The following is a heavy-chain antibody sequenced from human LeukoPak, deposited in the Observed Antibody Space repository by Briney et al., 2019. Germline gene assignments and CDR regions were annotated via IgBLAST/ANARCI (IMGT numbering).Heavy chain of an antibody. CDR2: INPNSGGT. V-gene: IGHV1-2*02. CDR3: ARYIMYYYDSSGNDAFDI. J-gene: IGHJ3*02. CDR1: GYTFTGYY. D-gene: IGHD3-22*01. Sequence: GASVKVSCKASGYTFTGYYMHWVRQAPGQGLEWMGWINPNSGGTNYAQKFQGRVTMTRDTSISTAYMELSRLRSDDTAVYYCARYIMYYYDSSGNDAFDIWGQGTMVTVSS.